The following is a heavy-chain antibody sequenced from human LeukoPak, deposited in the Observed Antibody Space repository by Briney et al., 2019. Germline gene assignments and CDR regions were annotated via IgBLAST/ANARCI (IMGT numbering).Heavy chain of an antibody. V-gene: IGHV4-59*01. CDR3: ARVVKLWFGEFRGYFDY. Sequence: SETLSLTCTVSGGSISSYYWSWIRQPPGKGLEWIGYIYYSGSTNYNPSLKGRVTISVDTSKNQFSLKLSSVTAADTAVYYCARVVKLWFGEFRGYFDYWGQGTLVTVSS. J-gene: IGHJ4*02. D-gene: IGHD3-10*01. CDR2: IYYSGST. CDR1: GGSISSYY.